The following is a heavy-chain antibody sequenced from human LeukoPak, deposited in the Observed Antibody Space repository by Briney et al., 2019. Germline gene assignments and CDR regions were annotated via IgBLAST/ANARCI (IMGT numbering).Heavy chain of an antibody. J-gene: IGHJ4*02. CDR1: GGSISSGTYY. V-gene: IGHV4-39*01. D-gene: IGHD6-13*01. Sequence: PSETLSLTCTVSGGSISSGTYYWGWIRQPPGKGLEWLGTIYYSGSTYYNPSLKSRVSISVDTSNNQFSLRLYSVTAADTAFYFCASLYSSSRIDYWGQGTLVTVSS. CDR2: IYYSGST. CDR3: ASLYSSSRIDY.